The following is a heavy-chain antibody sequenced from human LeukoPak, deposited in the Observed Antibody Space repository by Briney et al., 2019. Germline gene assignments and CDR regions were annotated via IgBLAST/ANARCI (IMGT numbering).Heavy chain of an antibody. J-gene: IGHJ3*02. Sequence: GGSLRLSCAASGFTFSSYAMSWVRQAPGKGLEWVANIKQDGSEKYYVDSVKGRFTISRDNAKNSLYLQMNSLRAEDTAVYYCAADGYDILTGHTDAFDIWGQGTMVTVSS. CDR2: IKQDGSEK. V-gene: IGHV3-7*01. CDR1: GFTFSSYA. CDR3: AADGYDILTGHTDAFDI. D-gene: IGHD3-9*01.